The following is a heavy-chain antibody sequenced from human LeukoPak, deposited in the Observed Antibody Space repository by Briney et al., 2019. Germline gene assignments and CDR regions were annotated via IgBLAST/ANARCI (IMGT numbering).Heavy chain of an antibody. CDR1: GFTFSTYG. V-gene: IGHV3-30*02. J-gene: IGHJ2*01. CDR3: AKGLGKAGASNTWYFDL. CDR2: INNDGGEQ. Sequence: PGGSLRLSCAASGFTFSTYGMHWVRQAPGKGLEWAAFINNDGGEQYYADSVKGRFTISRDNSKDTLFLQMNSLRAEDTAVYYCAKGLGKAGASNTWYFDLWGRGTLVTVSS. D-gene: IGHD6-13*01.